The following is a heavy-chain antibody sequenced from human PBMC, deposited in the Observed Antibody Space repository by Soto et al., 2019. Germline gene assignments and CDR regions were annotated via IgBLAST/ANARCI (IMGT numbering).Heavy chain of an antibody. CDR2: IYPGDHET. J-gene: IGHJ4*02. D-gene: IGHD6-13*01. V-gene: IGHV5-51*01. CDR3: ARSPRSSPYFDY. Sequence: GESLKISCQCSGYTFSNFWIGWVRQLPGKGLEWMGIIYPGDHETRYSPSFHGKVTISADKSISTAYLQWNSLEASDTAFYFRARSPRSSPYFDYWGQGALVTVSS. CDR1: GYTFSNFW.